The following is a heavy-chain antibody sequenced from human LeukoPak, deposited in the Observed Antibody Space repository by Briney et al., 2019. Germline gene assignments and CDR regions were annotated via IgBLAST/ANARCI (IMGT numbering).Heavy chain of an antibody. V-gene: IGHV4-4*07. CDR2: IYSSGST. D-gene: IGHD1-26*01. CDR3: ARGGSGSYRFFDY. J-gene: IGHJ4*02. CDR1: SGSISSYY. Sequence: DPSETLSLTCTVSSGSISSYYWSWIRQPARKGLEWIGRIYSSGSTNYNPSLKSRVTMSADTSKKQFSLKLSSVAAADTAVYYCARGGSGSYRFFDYWGQGALVTVSS.